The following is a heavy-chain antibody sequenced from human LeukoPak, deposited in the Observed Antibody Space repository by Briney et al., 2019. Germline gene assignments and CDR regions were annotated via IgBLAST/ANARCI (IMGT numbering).Heavy chain of an antibody. V-gene: IGHV5-51*01. CDR3: ARQRFTMRAYAGNWFDP. CDR2: IYPGDSDT. Sequence: GESLKIPCKGSGYSFTSYWIGWVRQMPGKGLEWMGIIYPGDSDTRYSPSFQGRVTISADKSISTAYLQWSSLKASDTAMYYCARQRFTMRAYAGNWFDPWGQGTLVTVSS. J-gene: IGHJ5*02. D-gene: IGHD3-10*01. CDR1: GYSFTSYW.